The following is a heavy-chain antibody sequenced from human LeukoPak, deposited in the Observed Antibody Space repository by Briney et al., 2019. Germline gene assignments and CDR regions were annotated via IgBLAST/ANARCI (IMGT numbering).Heavy chain of an antibody. J-gene: IGHJ6*02. CDR3: ARDSISNWKGLNTYYYGMDV. CDR1: GGSISSYY. D-gene: IGHD1-1*01. CDR2: IYYSGST. Sequence: SETLSLTCTVSGGSISSYYWSWIRQPPGKGLEWIGYIYYSGSTNYNPSLKSRVTISVDTSKNQFSLKLSSVTAADTAVYYCARDSISNWKGLNTYYYGMDVWGQGTTVTVSS. V-gene: IGHV4-59*01.